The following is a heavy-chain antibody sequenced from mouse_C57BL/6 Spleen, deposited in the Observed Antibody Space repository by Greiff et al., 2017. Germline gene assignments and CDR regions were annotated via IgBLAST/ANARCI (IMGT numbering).Heavy chain of an antibody. J-gene: IGHJ2*01. CDR3: ARRDRGRIDY. CDR1: CYAFSSSW. CDR2: IYPGAGGT. Sequence: VQLQQSGPELVKPGASVKISCKASCYAFSSSWMHWVKQTPGNGLEWIGRIYPGAGGTNYNGKFKGKATLTADKSFSTAYMQLSSLTSEDAAVYVCARRDRGRIDYGGQGTTLTVSS. D-gene: IGHD3-3*01. V-gene: IGHV1-82*01.